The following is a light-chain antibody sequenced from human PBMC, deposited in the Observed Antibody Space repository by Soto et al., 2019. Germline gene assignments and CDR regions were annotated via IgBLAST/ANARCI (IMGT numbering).Light chain of an antibody. J-gene: IGKJ1*01. V-gene: IGKV1-5*01. CDR2: DAS. Sequence: SRMTQSPSTLSGSVGDRVTITCRASQTISSWLAWYQQKPGKAPKLLIYDASSLESGVPSRFSGSGSGTEFTLTISSLQPDDFAPYYCQQYNSYSYWTFGQGTKVDIK. CDR3: QQYNSYSYWT. CDR1: QTISSW.